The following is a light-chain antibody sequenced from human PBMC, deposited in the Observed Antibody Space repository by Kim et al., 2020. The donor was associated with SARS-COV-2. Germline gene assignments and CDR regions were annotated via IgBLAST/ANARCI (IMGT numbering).Light chain of an antibody. CDR1: SSNIGTNT. CDR2: STN. CDR3: AAWDESLNGVA. V-gene: IGLV1-44*01. Sequence: QSVLTQSPSASGTPGQRVTISCSGSSSNIGTNTVNWYQQFPGAAPKLLIYSTNQRPSGVPGRFPGSKSGSSASLAISGLQSEDEADYYCAAWDESLNGVAFGGGTQLTVL. J-gene: IGLJ2*01.